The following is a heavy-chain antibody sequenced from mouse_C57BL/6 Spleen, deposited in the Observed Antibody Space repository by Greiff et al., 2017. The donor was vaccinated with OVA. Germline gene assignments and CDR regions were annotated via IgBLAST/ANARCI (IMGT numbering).Heavy chain of an antibody. Sequence: QVQLKQSGAELVRPGASVKLSCKASGYTFTDYYINWVKQRPGQGLEWIARIYPGSGNTYYNEKFKGKATLTAEKSSSTAYMQLSSLTSEDSAVYFCARLHYYSNSYFDYWGQGTTLTVSS. D-gene: IGHD2-5*01. CDR2: IYPGSGNT. CDR1: GYTFTDYY. J-gene: IGHJ2*01. CDR3: ARLHYYSNSYFDY. V-gene: IGHV1-76*01.